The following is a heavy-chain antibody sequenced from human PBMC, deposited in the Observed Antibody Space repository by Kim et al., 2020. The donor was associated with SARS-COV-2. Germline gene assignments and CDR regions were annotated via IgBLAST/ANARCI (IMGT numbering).Heavy chain of an antibody. J-gene: IGHJ4*02. CDR3: ARLDIVVVPAASYYFDY. V-gene: IGHV4-39*01. Sequence: KGRVTISVDTSKNQFSLKLSSVTAADTAVYYCARLDIVVVPAASYYFDYWGQGTLVTVSS. D-gene: IGHD2-2*03.